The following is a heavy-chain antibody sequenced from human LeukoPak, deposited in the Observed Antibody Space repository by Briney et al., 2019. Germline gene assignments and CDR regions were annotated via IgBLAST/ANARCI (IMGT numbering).Heavy chain of an antibody. CDR1: GFTFSSYW. J-gene: IGHJ3*02. V-gene: IGHV3-74*01. Sequence: GGSLRLSCAASGFTFSSYWMHWVRQAPGKGLVWVSRINSDGSSTSYADSVKGRFTISRDNAKNTLYLQMNSLRAEDTAVYYCARDHSSGAADAFDIWGQGTMVTASS. CDR3: ARDHSSGAADAFDI. CDR2: INSDGSST. D-gene: IGHD6-19*01.